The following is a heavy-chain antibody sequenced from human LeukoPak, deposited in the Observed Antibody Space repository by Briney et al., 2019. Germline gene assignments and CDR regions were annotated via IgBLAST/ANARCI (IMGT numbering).Heavy chain of an antibody. D-gene: IGHD6-19*01. CDR3: ARQYSSGWYKGYFQY. CDR1: GGSFSGYY. CDR2: INHSGST. J-gene: IGHJ1*01. V-gene: IGHV4-34*01. Sequence: SETLSLTCGVNGGSFSGYYWSWIRQPPGKGLEWIGEINHSGSTNYNPSLKSRVPISVDTSKNQFSLKLSSVTAADRAVYYCARQYSSGWYKGYFQYWGQGTLVTVSS.